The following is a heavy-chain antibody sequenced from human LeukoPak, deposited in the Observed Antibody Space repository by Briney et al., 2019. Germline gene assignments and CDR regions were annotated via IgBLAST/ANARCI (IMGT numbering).Heavy chain of an antibody. CDR3: ARVRYDYYGMDV. CDR2: ISSSSCSI. CDR1: EFTSSSYS. D-gene: IGHD3-10*01. V-gene: IGHV3-48*04. Sequence: GGSLRLSCAASEFTSSSYSMNWVRQAPGKGLEWVSYISSSSCSIYYTDSVKGRFTISRDNAKNTLYLQMNSLRAEDTAVYYCARVRYDYYGMDVWGQGTTVTVSS. J-gene: IGHJ6*02.